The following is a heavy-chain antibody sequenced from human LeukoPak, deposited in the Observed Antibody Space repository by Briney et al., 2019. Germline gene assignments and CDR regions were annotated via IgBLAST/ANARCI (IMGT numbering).Heavy chain of an antibody. CDR3: ARAVGARSYFDY. V-gene: IGHV3-23*03. CDR1: GFTFSSYA. D-gene: IGHD1-26*01. J-gene: IGHJ4*02. Sequence: PGGSLRLSCAASGFTFSSYAMSWVRQAPGKGLEWVSIIYSGGSTYYADSVKGRFTISRDNSKNTLYLQMNSLRAEDTAMYYCARAVGARSYFDYWGQGTLVTVSS. CDR2: IYSGGST.